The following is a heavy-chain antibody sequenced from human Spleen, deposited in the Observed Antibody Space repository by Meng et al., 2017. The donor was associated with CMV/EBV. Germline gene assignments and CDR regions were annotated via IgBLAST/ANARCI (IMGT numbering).Heavy chain of an antibody. CDR1: GYTYITYG. CDR2: INPNSGGT. CDR3: ARVWVRGVIGYYYYGMDV. V-gene: IGHV1-2*02. D-gene: IGHD3-10*01. J-gene: IGHJ6*02. Sequence: ASVQVSCKASGYTYITYGISWVRQAPGQGLEWMGWINPNSGGTNYAQKFQGRVTMTRDTSISTAYMELSRLRSDDTAVYYCARVWVRGVIGYYYYGMDVWGQGTTVTVSS.